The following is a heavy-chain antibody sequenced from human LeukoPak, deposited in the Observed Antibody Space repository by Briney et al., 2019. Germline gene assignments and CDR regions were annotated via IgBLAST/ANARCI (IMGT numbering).Heavy chain of an antibody. Sequence: ASVKVSCKASGYTFTSYGINWVRQAPGQGHEWMGSISPYNDNTNYAQKFQGRVTVTTDTSTSTAYMEVRSLRSDDTAVYYCATAGYGSYNFDYWGQGTLVTVSS. CDR3: ATAGYGSYNFDY. D-gene: IGHD1-26*01. J-gene: IGHJ4*02. V-gene: IGHV1-18*01. CDR2: ISPYNDNT. CDR1: GYTFTSYG.